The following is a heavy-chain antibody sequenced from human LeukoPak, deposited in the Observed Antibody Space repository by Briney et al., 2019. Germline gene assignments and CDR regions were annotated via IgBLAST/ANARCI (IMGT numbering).Heavy chain of an antibody. D-gene: IGHD3-22*01. J-gene: IGHJ5*02. Sequence: GGSLRLSCAASGFTFSSYAMHWVRQAQGKGLEGGAVLPYDGSNKYYADSVKGRFTISRDNAKNSLYLQMNSLRAEDTAVYYCARRDCDSIKCRGSNWFDPWGQGTLVSVSS. CDR2: LPYDGSNK. V-gene: IGHV3-30-3*01. CDR1: GFTFSSYA. CDR3: ARRDCDSIKCRGSNWFDP.